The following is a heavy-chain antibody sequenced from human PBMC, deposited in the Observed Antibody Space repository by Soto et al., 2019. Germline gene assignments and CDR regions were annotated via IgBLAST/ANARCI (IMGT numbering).Heavy chain of an antibody. J-gene: IGHJ6*02. D-gene: IGHD2-8*01. Sequence: QVHLAESGGGVVQPGGSLRLSCAASGASGFSFSSYGIHWVRQAPGKGLEWVSVISYGGADRHFADSVKGRFAVSRGDSRHTVYLQMNALRPEDTAVDYCAKEGMVTADYCGMDVGGQGTTVTVSS. CDR1: GFSFSSYG. CDR3: AKEGMVTADYCGMDV. V-gene: IGHV3-30*18. CDR2: ISYGGADR.